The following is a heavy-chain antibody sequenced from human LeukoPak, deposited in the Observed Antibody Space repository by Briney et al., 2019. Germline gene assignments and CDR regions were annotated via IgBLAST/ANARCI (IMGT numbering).Heavy chain of an antibody. V-gene: IGHV4-61*02. CDR1: GGSISSGSYY. Sequence: PSETLSLTCTVSGGSISSGSYYWSWIRQPAGTGLEWIGRIYTSGSTNYNPSLKSRVTISVDTSKNQFSLKLSSVTASDTAVYYCAREGRYCSSTSCYWGTGLYNWFDHWGQGTLVTVSS. CDR3: AREGRYCSSTSCYWGTGLYNWFDH. D-gene: IGHD2-2*01. CDR2: IYTSGST. J-gene: IGHJ5*02.